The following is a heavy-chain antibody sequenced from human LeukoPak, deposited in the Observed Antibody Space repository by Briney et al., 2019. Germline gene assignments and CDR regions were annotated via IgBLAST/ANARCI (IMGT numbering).Heavy chain of an antibody. D-gene: IGHD3-22*01. CDR1: GFTFSRHS. CDR2: ISSSTSIT. CDR3: AKDPRRSGYQNWFDP. V-gene: IGHV3-48*01. Sequence: GGSLRLSCAASGFTFSRHSLNWVRQAPGKGLEWISYISSSTSITYYADSVKGRFTISRDNSKNTLYLQMNSLRAEDTAVYYCAKDPRRSGYQNWFDPWGQGTLVTVSS. J-gene: IGHJ5*02.